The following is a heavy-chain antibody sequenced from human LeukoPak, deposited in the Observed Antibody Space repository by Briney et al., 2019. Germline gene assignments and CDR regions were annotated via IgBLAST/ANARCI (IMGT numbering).Heavy chain of an antibody. CDR3: ARTGRSFRRLRYAFDI. Sequence: GASVKVSCKASGYTFTSYDINWVRQATGQGLEWMGWMNPNSGNTGYAQKFQGRVTITRNTSISTAYMELSSLRSEDTAVYYCARTGRSFRRLRYAFDIWGQGTMVTVSS. CDR1: GYTFTSYD. CDR2: MNPNSGNT. D-gene: IGHD3-10*01. J-gene: IGHJ3*02. V-gene: IGHV1-8*03.